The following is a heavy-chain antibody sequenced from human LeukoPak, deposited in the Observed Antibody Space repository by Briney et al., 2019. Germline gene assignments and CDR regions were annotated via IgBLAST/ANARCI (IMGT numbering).Heavy chain of an antibody. D-gene: IGHD3-10*01. Sequence: SETLSLTCAVYGGSFSGYYWNWIRQPPGKGLEWIGEINHSGSTNYNPSPKSRVTISVDTSKNQFSLKLSSVTAADTAVYYCARFRADVGEPYGDYWGQGTLVTVSS. CDR1: GGSFSGYY. V-gene: IGHV4-34*01. J-gene: IGHJ4*02. CDR2: INHSGST. CDR3: ARFRADVGEPYGDY.